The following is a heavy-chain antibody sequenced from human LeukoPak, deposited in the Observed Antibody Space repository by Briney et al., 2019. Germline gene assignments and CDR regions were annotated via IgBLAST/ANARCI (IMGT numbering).Heavy chain of an antibody. V-gene: IGHV3-11*06. D-gene: IGHD3-10*01. CDR3: ARGAGELPIGY. CDR2: ISFSSGDT. Sequence: GGSLRLSCAASGFAFGHYYMSWFRQAPGKGPESVSYISFSSGDTNYGDSVRGRFTISRDNAKNSLYLQMNSLRVEDTAVYYCARGAGELPIGYWGQGTMVTVSS. CDR1: GFAFGHYY. J-gene: IGHJ4*02.